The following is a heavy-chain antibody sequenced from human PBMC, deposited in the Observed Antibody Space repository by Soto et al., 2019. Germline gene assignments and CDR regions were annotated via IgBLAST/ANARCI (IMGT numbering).Heavy chain of an antibody. V-gene: IGHV1-2*02. CDR1: GYTFTGYY. D-gene: IGHD3-3*01. J-gene: IGHJ3*02. Sequence: ASVKVSCKASGYTFTGYYMHWVRQAPGQGLEWMGWINPNSGGTNYAQKFQGRVTMTRDTSISTAYMELSRLRSDDTAVYYCARVNFWSGYYYGGADAFDIWGQGTMVTVSS. CDR3: ARVNFWSGYYYGGADAFDI. CDR2: INPNSGGT.